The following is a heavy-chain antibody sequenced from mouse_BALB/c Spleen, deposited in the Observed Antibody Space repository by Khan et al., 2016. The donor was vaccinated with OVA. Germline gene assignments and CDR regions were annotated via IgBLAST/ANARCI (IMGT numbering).Heavy chain of an antibody. J-gene: IGHJ2*01. CDR3: ARPAYDGYTDY. CDR1: GHTFTDYA. D-gene: IGHD2-3*01. CDR2: ISTYSGNT. Sequence: QVQLQQSGPELVRPGVSVKISCKGSGHTFTDYAMYWVKQSHAKSLEWIGLISTYSGNTNYNQKFKGKATMTVDKSSSTAYMELARLTSEDSAIXYCARPAYDGYTDYWGQGTTLTVSS. V-gene: IGHV1S137*01.